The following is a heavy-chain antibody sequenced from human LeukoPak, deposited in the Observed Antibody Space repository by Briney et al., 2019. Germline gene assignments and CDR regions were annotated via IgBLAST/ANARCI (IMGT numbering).Heavy chain of an antibody. V-gene: IGHV3-53*01. J-gene: IGHJ6*02. CDR3: ARGIRDQLAPNYYYYGLDV. D-gene: IGHD2-2*01. CDR2: MYSDGRT. CDR1: GITISGNH. Sequence: GGSLRLSCAASGITISGNHMNWVRQPPGKGLEWVSVMYSDGRTDHADPVKGRFTISRDKSKNTLNVQMNSLRVEDTAVYYCARGIRDQLAPNYYYYGLDVWGQGTTVTVSS.